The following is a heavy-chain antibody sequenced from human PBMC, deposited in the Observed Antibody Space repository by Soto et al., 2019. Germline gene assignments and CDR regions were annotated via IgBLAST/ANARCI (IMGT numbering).Heavy chain of an antibody. Sequence: SETLSLTCTVSGDSVCNPTYYWSWIRQPPGKGLECIGYIYYTGNTNYNPSLKSRVTMSVDTSKNQFSLSLGSLTAADTAVYFRRIDCRRLPSFSTIWGQGTMVTVSS. CDR2: IYYTGNT. CDR3: RIDCRRLPSFSTI. V-gene: IGHV4-61*01. D-gene: IGHD6-25*01. CDR1: GDSVCNPTYY. J-gene: IGHJ3*02.